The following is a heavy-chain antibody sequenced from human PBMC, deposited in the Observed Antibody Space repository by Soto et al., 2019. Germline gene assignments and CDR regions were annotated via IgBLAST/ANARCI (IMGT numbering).Heavy chain of an antibody. V-gene: IGHV2-70*18. CDR3: ARIRGGDGSDGVFAI. CDR2: IAWDDGK. D-gene: IGHD2-8*01. Sequence: TLSLTCTVSGGSISSGDHYWSWIRQPPGKALEWLALIAWDDGKYYSTSLKTRLTISKDTSKNQVVLRMTNMDPVDTATYYCARIRGGDGSDGVFAIWGQGTMVTGSS. J-gene: IGHJ3*02. CDR1: GGSISSGDHY.